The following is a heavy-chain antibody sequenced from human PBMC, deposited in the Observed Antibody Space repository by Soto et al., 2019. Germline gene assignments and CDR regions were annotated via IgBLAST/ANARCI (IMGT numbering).Heavy chain of an antibody. CDR1: GFKFRNYA. Sequence: QVQLVESGGGVVQPGKSLRLSCAASGFKFRNYAIHWVRQAPGKGLEWLAVIWFDGSKKYYADSVKGRFTISRDNSKTTVYIDMNSLTADDSGVFYCARAHTMMILDRFDPWGHGTLVTVSS. V-gene: IGHV3-33*01. CDR3: ARAHTMMILDRFDP. J-gene: IGHJ5*02. D-gene: IGHD3-22*01. CDR2: IWFDGSKK.